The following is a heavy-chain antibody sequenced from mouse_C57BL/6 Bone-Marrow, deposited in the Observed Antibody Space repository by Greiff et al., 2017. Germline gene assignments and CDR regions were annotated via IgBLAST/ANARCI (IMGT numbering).Heavy chain of an antibody. D-gene: IGHD2-3*01. CDR2: ISNGGGST. CDR1: GFTFSDYY. V-gene: IGHV5-12*01. J-gene: IGHJ4*01. Sequence: EVKVEESGGGLVQPGGSLKLSCAASGFTFSDYYMYWVRQTPEKRLEWVAYISNGGGSTYYPDTVKGRFTISRDNAKNTLYLQMSRLKSEDTAMYYCARHDGYYVRYAMDYWGQGTSVTVSS. CDR3: ARHDGYYVRYAMDY.